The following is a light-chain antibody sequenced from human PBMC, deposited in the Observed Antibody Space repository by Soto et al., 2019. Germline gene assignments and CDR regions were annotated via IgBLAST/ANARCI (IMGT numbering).Light chain of an antibody. Sequence: QSALTQPASVSGSPGQSITMSCAGSSSDIGTYNYVSWYRQYPGKAPKLMIYDVTNRPSGISDRFSGSKSGNTASLTISGLQAEDEATYYCSSYTRSSALVVFGGGTKLTVL. J-gene: IGLJ2*01. CDR2: DVT. CDR3: SSYTRSSALVV. CDR1: SSDIGTYNY. V-gene: IGLV2-14*01.